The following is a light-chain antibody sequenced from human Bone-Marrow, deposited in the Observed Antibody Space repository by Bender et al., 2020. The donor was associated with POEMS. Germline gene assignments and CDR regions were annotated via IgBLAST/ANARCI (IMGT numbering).Light chain of an antibody. J-gene: IGLJ3*02. CDR1: SSNIGAHA. Sequence: QSVLTQPPSASGTPGQRVTISCSGGSSNIGAHAVNWYQHLPGTAPKLLIYSSHRRPSEVPDRFSGSRSGTSATLAISGLRSEDEADYYCASWDDSLTGHWVFGGGTKLTVL. CDR3: ASWDDSLTGHWV. CDR2: SSH. V-gene: IGLV1-44*01.